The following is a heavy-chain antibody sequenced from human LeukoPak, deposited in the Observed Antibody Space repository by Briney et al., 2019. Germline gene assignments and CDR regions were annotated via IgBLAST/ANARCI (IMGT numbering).Heavy chain of an antibody. Sequence: GESLKISCKGSGYSFTSYWIGWVRQMPGKGPEWMGIIYPGDSESRNSPSFQGQVTISADKSISTAYLQWSSLKASDTAMYYCARLSQDIGVAAVGTEYHYGMDVWGQGTTVTVSS. J-gene: IGHJ6*02. CDR2: IYPGDSES. V-gene: IGHV5-51*01. D-gene: IGHD6-13*01. CDR3: ARLSQDIGVAAVGTEYHYGMDV. CDR1: GYSFTSYW.